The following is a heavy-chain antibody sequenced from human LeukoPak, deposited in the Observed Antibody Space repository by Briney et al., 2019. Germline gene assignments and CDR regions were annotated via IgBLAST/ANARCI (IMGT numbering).Heavy chain of an antibody. Sequence: ASVKVSCKASGYTFTGYYMHWVRQAPGQGLEWMGWINPNSGGTNYAQKFQGRVTMTRDTSISTAYMELSRLRSDDTAVYYCARDPGLNIVVVVAATPSFDPWGQGTLVTFSS. CDR2: INPNSGGT. CDR3: ARDPGLNIVVVVAATPSFDP. V-gene: IGHV1-2*02. CDR1: GYTFTGYY. J-gene: IGHJ5*02. D-gene: IGHD2-15*01.